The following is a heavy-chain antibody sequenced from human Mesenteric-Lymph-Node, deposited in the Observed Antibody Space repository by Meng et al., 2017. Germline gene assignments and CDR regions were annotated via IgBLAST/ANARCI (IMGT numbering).Heavy chain of an antibody. Sequence: QVLIGQSGAGGKKHGASVKVSCKASGYTFTGYATHWVRQAPGQGLEWMGWINSGNGNIRYSPKFQGRVTFTGDTSATTSYMAVTSLTSEDTAIYFCARDGGFSVGATLYDYWGQGTLVTVSS. CDR3: ARDGGFSVGATLYDY. CDR2: INSGNGNI. D-gene: IGHD1-26*01. V-gene: IGHV1-3*01. CDR1: GYTFTGYA. J-gene: IGHJ4*02.